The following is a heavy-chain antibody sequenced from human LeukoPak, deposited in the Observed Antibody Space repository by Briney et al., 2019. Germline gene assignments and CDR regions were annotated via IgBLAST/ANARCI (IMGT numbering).Heavy chain of an antibody. J-gene: IGHJ4*02. CDR3: TTDDYGSGSYFDY. V-gene: IGHV3-15*01. CDR2: IKSKTDGGTT. CDR1: GFTFSNAW. Sequence: GGSLRLSCAASGFTFSNAWMSWVRQAPGKGLEWVGRIKSKTDGGTTDYAAPVKGRFTISRDDSKNTLYLQMNSLKTEDTAVYYRTTDDYGSGSYFDYWGQGTLVTVSS. D-gene: IGHD3-10*01.